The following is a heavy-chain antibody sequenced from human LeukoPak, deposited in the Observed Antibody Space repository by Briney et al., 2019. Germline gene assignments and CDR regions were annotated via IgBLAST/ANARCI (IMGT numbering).Heavy chain of an antibody. Sequence: ASVKVSCKASGYTFTCYYMHWVRQAPGQGLEWMGWINPNSGGTNYAQKFQGRVTMTRDTSISTAYMELSRLRSDDTAVYYCARVKTRSGGSCYSDYWGQGTLVTVSS. CDR3: ARVKTRSGGSCYSDY. CDR2: INPNSGGT. V-gene: IGHV1-2*02. CDR1: GYTFTCYY. D-gene: IGHD2-15*01. J-gene: IGHJ4*02.